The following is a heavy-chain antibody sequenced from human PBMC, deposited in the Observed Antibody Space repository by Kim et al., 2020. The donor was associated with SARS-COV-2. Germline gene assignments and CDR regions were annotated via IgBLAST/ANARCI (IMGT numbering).Heavy chain of an antibody. Sequence: GGSLRLSCGASGFTFSDSAMHWVRRASGKGLEWVGRIRSKVNGYATAYSASVRGRFTISREDSRHTAYLQMNSLKTEDTAVYYCTRVPGTTSAVWDAVDIWGQGTMVAVSS. CDR3: TRVPGTTSAVWDAVDI. J-gene: IGHJ3*02. D-gene: IGHD1-1*01. V-gene: IGHV3-73*01. CDR1: GFTFSDSA. CDR2: IRSKVNGYAT.